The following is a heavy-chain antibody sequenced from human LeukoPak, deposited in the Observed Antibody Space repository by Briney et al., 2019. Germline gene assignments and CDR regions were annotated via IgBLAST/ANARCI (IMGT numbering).Heavy chain of an antibody. D-gene: IGHD3-22*01. CDR3: ARLTYYYDSSGYYHPGWFDP. CDR1: GGSISSYY. CDR2: IYYSGST. Sequence: SETLSLTCTVSGGSISSYYWSWIRQPPGKGLEWIGYIYYSGSTNYNPSLKSRVTISVDTSKNQSSLKLSSVTAADTAVYYCARLTYYYDSSGYYHPGWFDPWGQGTLVTVSS. V-gene: IGHV4-59*01. J-gene: IGHJ5*02.